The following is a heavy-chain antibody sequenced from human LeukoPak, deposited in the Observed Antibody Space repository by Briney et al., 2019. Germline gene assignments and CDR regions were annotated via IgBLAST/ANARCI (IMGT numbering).Heavy chain of an antibody. CDR3: AVGGYDFWSGYSDY. CDR2: IKQDGSEK. CDR1: GFTFSSYW. D-gene: IGHD3-3*01. Sequence: GGSLRLSCAASGFTFSSYWMSWVRQAPGKGLEWVANIKQDGSEKYYVDSVKGRFTISRDNAKNSLYLQMNSLRAEDTAVYYCAVGGYDFWSGYSDYWGQGTLVTVSS. V-gene: IGHV3-7*01. J-gene: IGHJ4*02.